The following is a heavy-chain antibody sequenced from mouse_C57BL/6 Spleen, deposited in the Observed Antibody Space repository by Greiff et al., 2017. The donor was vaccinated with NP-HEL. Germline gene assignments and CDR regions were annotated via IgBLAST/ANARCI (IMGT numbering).Heavy chain of an antibody. Sequence: VQLQQPGAELVKPGASVKLSCKASGYTFTSYWMHWVKQRPGQGLEWIGMIHPNSGSTNYNEKFKSKATLTVDKSSSTAYMQLSSLTSEDSAVYYCARSGYYGSDWYFDVWGTGTTVTVSS. CDR3: ARSGYYGSDWYFDV. J-gene: IGHJ1*03. CDR2: IHPNSGST. D-gene: IGHD1-1*01. CDR1: GYTFTSYW. V-gene: IGHV1-64*01.